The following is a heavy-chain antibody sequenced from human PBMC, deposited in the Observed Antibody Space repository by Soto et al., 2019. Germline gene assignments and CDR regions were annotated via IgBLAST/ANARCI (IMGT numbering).Heavy chain of an antibody. V-gene: IGHV3-23*01. J-gene: IGHJ4*02. CDR2: ISGSGDTT. Sequence: GGSLRLSCAASGFTFSNYGMKWVRQTPGKGLEWVSSISGSGDTTYYAAPVKGRFTISRDQSKNTLYLQMHSLTAEDTAVYYCAKPAIVGATDDYFDHWGQGTLVTVSS. CDR3: AKPAIVGATDDYFDH. CDR1: GFTFSNYG. D-gene: IGHD1-26*01.